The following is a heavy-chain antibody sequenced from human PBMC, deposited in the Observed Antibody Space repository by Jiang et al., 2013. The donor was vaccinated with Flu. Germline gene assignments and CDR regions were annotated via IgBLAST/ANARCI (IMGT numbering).Heavy chain of an antibody. CDR2: IYPPDSDT. Sequence: EVKKPGESLKISCQGSGYTFTTYWIGWVRQVPGRGLEWMGVIYPPDSDTRYSPSFQGHVSLSADTSNTTAYLQWSSLKASDTAMYYCARRALDTRGYYSGTAFDVWGQGTMVTVSS. D-gene: IGHD3-22*01. J-gene: IGHJ3*01. CDR3: ARRALDTRGYYSGTAFDV. V-gene: IGHV5-51*01. CDR1: GYTFTTYW.